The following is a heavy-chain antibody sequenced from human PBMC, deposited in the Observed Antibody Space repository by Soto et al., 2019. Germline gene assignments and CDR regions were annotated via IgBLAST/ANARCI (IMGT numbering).Heavy chain of an antibody. J-gene: IGHJ5*02. D-gene: IGHD3-22*01. Sequence: QVQLQESGPGLVKPSQTLSLTCTVSGGSISSGGYYWSWIRQHPGKGLEWIGYIYYSGSTYYNPSLKSRLTTSVDPSKTQLSLQLSSVTAADTDVYYCARGRGYYDSSGYRPQGAWGQGTLVTVSS. CDR1: GGSISSGGYY. CDR3: ARGRGYYDSSGYRPQGA. CDR2: IYYSGST. V-gene: IGHV4-31*03.